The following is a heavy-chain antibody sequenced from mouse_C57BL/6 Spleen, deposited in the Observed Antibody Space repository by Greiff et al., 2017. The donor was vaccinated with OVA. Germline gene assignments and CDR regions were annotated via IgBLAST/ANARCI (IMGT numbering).Heavy chain of an antibody. Sequence: VQLQESGAELVKPGASVKISCKASGYAFSSYGMNWVKQRPGKGLEWIGQIYPGDGDTNYNGKFKGKATLTADKSSSTAYMQLSSLTSEDSAVYFCARRDSDGDYWGQGTTLTVSS. V-gene: IGHV1-80*01. CDR3: ARRDSDGDY. CDR1: GYAFSSYG. CDR2: IYPGDGDT. D-gene: IGHD3-1*01. J-gene: IGHJ2*01.